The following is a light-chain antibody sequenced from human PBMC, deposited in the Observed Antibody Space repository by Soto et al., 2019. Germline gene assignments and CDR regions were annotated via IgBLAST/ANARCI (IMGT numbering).Light chain of an antibody. CDR3: QSYDSSLSGYV. J-gene: IGLJ1*01. Sequence: VLTPPPSVYGAPGHRVTIYCTGSSSNIGAGYDVHWYQQLPGTAPKLLIYGNSNRPSGVPDRFSGSKSGTSASLAITGLQAEDEADYYCQSYDSSLSGYVFGTGTKVTVL. CDR1: SSNIGAGYD. CDR2: GNS. V-gene: IGLV1-40*01.